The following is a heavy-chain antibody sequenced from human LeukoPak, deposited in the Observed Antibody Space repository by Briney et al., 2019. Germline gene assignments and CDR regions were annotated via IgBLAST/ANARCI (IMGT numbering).Heavy chain of an antibody. V-gene: IGHV4-31*03. CDR2: IYYSGST. CDR3: GRRTYYDTLTGYNYWYFDL. CDR1: GGSISSGGYY. Sequence: PSQTLSLTCTASGGSISSGGYYWSWIRQHPGKGLEWIGYIYYSGSTYYNPSLKSRVTISVGTSKNQFSLRLTSVTAADTAVYYCGRRTYYDTLTGYNYWYFDLWGRGTLVTVSS. D-gene: IGHD3-9*01. J-gene: IGHJ2*01.